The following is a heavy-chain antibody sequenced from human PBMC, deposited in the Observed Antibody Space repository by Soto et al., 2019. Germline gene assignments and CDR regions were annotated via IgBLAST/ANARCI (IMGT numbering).Heavy chain of an antibody. D-gene: IGHD3-22*01. CDR1: GFTFSSYG. J-gene: IGHJ4*02. Sequence: GGSLRLSCAASGFTFSSYGMHWVRQAPGKGLEWVAVIWYDGSNKYYADSVKGRFTISRDNSKNTLYLQMNSLRAEDTAVYYCAREGSSRYYLAYWGQGTLVTVSS. V-gene: IGHV3-33*01. CDR3: AREGSSRYYLAY. CDR2: IWYDGSNK.